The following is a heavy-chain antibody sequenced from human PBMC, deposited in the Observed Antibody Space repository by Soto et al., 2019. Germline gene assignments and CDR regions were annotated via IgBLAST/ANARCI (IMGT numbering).Heavy chain of an antibody. V-gene: IGHV4-30-4*01. CDR3: ARAPRVVTPYYFDY. CDR2: IYYSGSS. J-gene: IGHJ4*02. Sequence: SETLSLTCTVSGGSISSGDYYWSWIRQPPGKGLEWIGYIYYSGSSYYNPSLKRRVTISVDTSKNQFSLKLSAVTAADTAVYYCARAPRVVTPYYFDYWGQGTLVTVSS. D-gene: IGHD2-21*02. CDR1: GGSISSGDYY.